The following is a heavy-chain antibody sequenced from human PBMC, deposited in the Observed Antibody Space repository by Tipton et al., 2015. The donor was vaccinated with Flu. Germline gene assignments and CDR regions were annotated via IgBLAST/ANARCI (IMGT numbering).Heavy chain of an antibody. D-gene: IGHD2-2*01. CDR3: ARDQRGTSSYDY. CDR1: GGSISSYY. V-gene: IGHV4-59*01. CDR2: GYYSGST. J-gene: IGHJ4*02. Sequence: TLSLTCTASGGSISSYYWSWIRQPPGKGLEWIGYGYYSGSTNYNPSLKSRVTISVDTSKNEFSLKLISVTAADTAVYYCARDQRGTSSYDYWGQGTLVTVSS.